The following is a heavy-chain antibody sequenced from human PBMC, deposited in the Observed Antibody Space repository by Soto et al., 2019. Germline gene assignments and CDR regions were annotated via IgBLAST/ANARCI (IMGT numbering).Heavy chain of an antibody. D-gene: IGHD6-13*01. Sequence: EVQLLESGGGLVQPGGSLRLSCAASGFTFSSYAMSWVRQAPGRGLGWVSVISGSGGSTYYADSVKGRFTISRDNSKNTLYLQMNGLGAEDTAVYYCAKRAAGTSFDYWGQGTLVTVSS. V-gene: IGHV3-23*01. J-gene: IGHJ4*02. CDR1: GFTFSSYA. CDR2: ISGSGGST. CDR3: AKRAAGTSFDY.